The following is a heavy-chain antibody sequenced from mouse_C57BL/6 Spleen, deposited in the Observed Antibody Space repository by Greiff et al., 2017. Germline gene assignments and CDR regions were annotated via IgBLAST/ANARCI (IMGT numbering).Heavy chain of an antibody. CDR3: ASSWDYYFDY. V-gene: IGHV1-80*01. CDR1: GYAFSSYW. D-gene: IGHD4-1*01. Sequence: VKLVESGAELVKPGASVKISCKASGYAFSSYWMNWVKQRPGKGLEWIGQIYPGDGDTNYNGKFKGKATLTADKSSSTAYMQLSSLTSEDSAVYFCASSWDYYFDYWGQGTTLTVSS. CDR2: IYPGDGDT. J-gene: IGHJ2*01.